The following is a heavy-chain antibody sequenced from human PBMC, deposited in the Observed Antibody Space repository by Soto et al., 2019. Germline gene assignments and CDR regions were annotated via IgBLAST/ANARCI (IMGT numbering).Heavy chain of an antibody. D-gene: IGHD3-22*01. Sequence: PSETLSLTCAVSGGSISSGGYSWSWLRQQPGKGLEWIGYIYHSGSTYYNPSLKSRVTISVDRSKNQFSLKLSSVTAADTAVYYCARGTDGGYDSRFFGYDYWGQGTLVTVSS. CDR3: ARGTDGGYDSRFFGYDY. V-gene: IGHV4-30-2*01. J-gene: IGHJ4*02. CDR1: GGSISSGGYS. CDR2: IYHSGST.